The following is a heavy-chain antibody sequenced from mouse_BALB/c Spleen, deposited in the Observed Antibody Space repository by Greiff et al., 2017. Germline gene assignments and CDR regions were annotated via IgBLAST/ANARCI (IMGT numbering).Heavy chain of an antibody. Sequence: EVHLVESGGGLVQPGGSRKLSCAASGFTFSSLGMHWVRQAPEKGLEWVAYISSGSSTIYYADTVKGRFTISRDNPKNTLFLQMTSLRSEDTAMYYCARWGFAYWGQGTVVTVSA. J-gene: IGHJ3*01. CDR1: GFTFSSLG. V-gene: IGHV5-17*02. CDR2: ISSGSSTI. CDR3: ARWGFAY.